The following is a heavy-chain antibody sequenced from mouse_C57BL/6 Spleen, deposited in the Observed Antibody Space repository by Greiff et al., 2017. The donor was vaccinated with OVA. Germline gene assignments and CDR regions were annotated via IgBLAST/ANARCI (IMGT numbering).Heavy chain of an antibody. Sequence: DVQLQESGPGLVKPSQSLSLTCSVTGYSITSGYYWNWIRQFPGNKLEWMGYISYDGSNNYNPSLKNRISITRDTSKNQFFLKLNSVTTEDTATYYCARGHYSDYWGQGTTLTVSS. D-gene: IGHD2-12*01. J-gene: IGHJ2*01. CDR2: ISYDGSN. V-gene: IGHV3-6*01. CDR1: GYSITSGYY. CDR3: ARGHYSDY.